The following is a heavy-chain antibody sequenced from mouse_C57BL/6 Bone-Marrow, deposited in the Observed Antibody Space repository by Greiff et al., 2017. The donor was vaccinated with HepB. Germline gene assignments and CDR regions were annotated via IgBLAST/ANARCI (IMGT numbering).Heavy chain of an antibody. CDR3: ARAYDGDYNYAMDY. D-gene: IGHD2-3*01. CDR2: ISSGGSYT. J-gene: IGHJ4*01. V-gene: IGHV5-6*02. Sequence: DVMLVESGGDLVKPGGSLKLSCAASGFTFSSYGMSWVRQTPDKRLEWVATISSGGSYTYYPDSVKGRFTISRDNAKNTLYLQRSSLKSEDTAMYYCARAYDGDYNYAMDYWGQGTSVTVSS. CDR1: GFTFSSYG.